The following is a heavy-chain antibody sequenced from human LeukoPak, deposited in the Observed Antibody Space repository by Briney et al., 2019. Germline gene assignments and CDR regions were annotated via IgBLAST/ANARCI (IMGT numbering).Heavy chain of an antibody. J-gene: IGHJ5*02. V-gene: IGHV1-8*01. CDR3: ARVTYPRGKGGMYNWFDP. CDR2: MNPNSGNT. Sequence: AASVKVSCKASGYTFTSYDINWVRQATGQGLEWMGWMNPNSGNTGYAQKFQGRVTMTRNTSISTAYMELSSLRSEDTAVYYCARVTYPRGKGGMYNWFDPWGQGTLVTVSS. CDR1: GYTFTSYD.